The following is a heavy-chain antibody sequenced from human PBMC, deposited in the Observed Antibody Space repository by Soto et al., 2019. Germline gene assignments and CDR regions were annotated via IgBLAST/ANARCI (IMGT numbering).Heavy chain of an antibody. CDR1: GYTFTGYY. CDR2: INPNSGGT. J-gene: IGHJ6*03. D-gene: IGHD6-19*01. V-gene: IGHV1-2*04. CDR3: ARDLGAVAGTGYYAMVS. Sequence: ASVKVSCKASGYTFTGYYMHWVRQAPGQGLEWMGWINPNSGGTNYAQKFQGWVTMTRDTSISTAYMELSRLRSDDTAVYYCARDLGAVAGTGYYAMVSWGNGTPGT.